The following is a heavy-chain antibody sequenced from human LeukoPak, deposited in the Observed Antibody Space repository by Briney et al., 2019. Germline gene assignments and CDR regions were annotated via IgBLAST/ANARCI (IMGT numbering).Heavy chain of an antibody. D-gene: IGHD1-1*01. J-gene: IGHJ5*02. V-gene: IGHV3-21*01. Sequence: GGSLRLSCAASGFTFSSYSMTWVRQAPGKGLEWVSSISSSSSYIYYADSVKGRFTISRDNAKNSLYLQMNSLRAEDTAVYYCARSLRTGVNWFDPWGQGTLVTVSS. CDR2: ISSSSSYI. CDR3: ARSLRTGVNWFDP. CDR1: GFTFSSYS.